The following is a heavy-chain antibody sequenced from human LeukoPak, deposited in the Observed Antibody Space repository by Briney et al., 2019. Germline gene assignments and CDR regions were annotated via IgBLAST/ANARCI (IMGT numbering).Heavy chain of an antibody. Sequence: KTSETLSLTCTVSGGSISSGGYYWSWIRQHPGKGLEWIGYIYYSGSTYYNPSLKSRVTISVDTSKNQFSLKLSSVTAADTAVYYCARDGCSGVTCLGNWFDPWGQGTLVTVSS. CDR1: GGSISSGGYY. D-gene: IGHD2-15*01. CDR3: ARDGCSGVTCLGNWFDP. J-gene: IGHJ5*02. V-gene: IGHV4-31*03. CDR2: IYYSGST.